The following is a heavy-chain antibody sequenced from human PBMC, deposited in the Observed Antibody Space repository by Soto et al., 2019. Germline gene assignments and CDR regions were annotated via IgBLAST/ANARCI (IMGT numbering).Heavy chain of an antibody. Sequence: QLQLVQSGAEMKKPGASVKVSCKASGYTFTNHYIHWVRQAPGQGLEWMGWINPNSGDTDYARKFQGRVTRTRDTSISTAYIDLSRLKSDDTAVYFCARERYTGYYFFDFWGQGTLVTVSS. CDR3: ARERYTGYYFFDF. CDR1: GYTFTNHY. D-gene: IGHD5-12*01. V-gene: IGHV1-2*02. CDR2: INPNSGDT. J-gene: IGHJ4*02.